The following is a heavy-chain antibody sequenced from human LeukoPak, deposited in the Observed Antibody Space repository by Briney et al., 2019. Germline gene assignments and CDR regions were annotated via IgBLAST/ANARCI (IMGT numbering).Heavy chain of an antibody. Sequence: PGGSLRLSCAASGFTFSAYNMNWVRQAPGKGLEWVSSISSSSTYIYYADSVKGRFTVSRDNAKNMLYLQMNSLRAEDTAVYYCATDGGNPSLYYYYYMDVWGKGTTVTISS. CDR1: GFTFSAYN. CDR2: ISSSSTYI. D-gene: IGHD4-23*01. CDR3: ATDGGNPSLYYYYYMDV. J-gene: IGHJ6*03. V-gene: IGHV3-21*04.